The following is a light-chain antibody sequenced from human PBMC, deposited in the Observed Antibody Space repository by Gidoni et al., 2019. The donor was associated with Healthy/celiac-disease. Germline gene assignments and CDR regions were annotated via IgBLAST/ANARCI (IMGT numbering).Light chain of an antibody. CDR2: DAS. CDR1: QSVSSY. Sequence: EIVLTQSPATLSWSPGESATLSCSASQSVSSYLAWYQQKPGQAPRLLIYDASNRATGIPARFSGSGSGTDLTLTISSLEPEDFAVYYCQQRSNWPSLTFXGXTKVEIK. J-gene: IGKJ4*01. V-gene: IGKV3-11*01. CDR3: QQRSNWPSLT.